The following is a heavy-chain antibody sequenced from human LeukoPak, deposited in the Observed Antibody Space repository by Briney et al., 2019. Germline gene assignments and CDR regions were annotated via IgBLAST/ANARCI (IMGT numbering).Heavy chain of an antibody. D-gene: IGHD6-19*01. CDR1: GGSFSGFY. Sequence: SETLSLTCVVYGGSFSGFYWSWIRQPPGKGLEWIGEIDQSGTTNYNPSLKSRVSISVDTSKKQFSLTLTSMTAADTAVYYCARVFGSGWYSWGQGTLVTVSS. CDR2: IDQSGTT. J-gene: IGHJ4*02. V-gene: IGHV4-34*01. CDR3: ARVFGSGWYS.